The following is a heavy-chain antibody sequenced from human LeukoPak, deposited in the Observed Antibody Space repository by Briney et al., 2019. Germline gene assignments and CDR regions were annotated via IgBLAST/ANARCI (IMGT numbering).Heavy chain of an antibody. V-gene: IGHV3-33*06. Sequence: SGGSLRLPCAASGFTFSRYGMHWVRQAPGKGLGWVAVIWHDGSYEYYADSVKGRFTISRDSSKNTLYLQMNSLRAEDTAVYYCAKDGVGATSLDCWGQGTLVTVSS. CDR2: IWHDGSYE. CDR3: AKDGVGATSLDC. J-gene: IGHJ4*02. D-gene: IGHD1-26*01. CDR1: GFTFSRYG.